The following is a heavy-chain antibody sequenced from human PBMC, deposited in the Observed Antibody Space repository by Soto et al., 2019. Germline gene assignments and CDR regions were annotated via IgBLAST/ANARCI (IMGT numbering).Heavy chain of an antibody. J-gene: IGHJ4*02. Sequence: ASVKVSCKASGYTFTSYGISWVRQAPGQGLEWMGWISAYSGNTNYAQKLQGRLTMTTDTSTSTAYMEVRSLRSDDTAVYCCARDLLYSTAVAPYYFDYWGQGTLVTVSS. CDR1: GYTFTSYG. CDR2: ISAYSGNT. CDR3: ARDLLYSTAVAPYYFDY. D-gene: IGHD6-19*01. V-gene: IGHV1-18*01.